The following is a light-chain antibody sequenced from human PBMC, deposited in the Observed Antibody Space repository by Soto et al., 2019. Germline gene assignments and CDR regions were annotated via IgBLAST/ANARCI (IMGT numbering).Light chain of an antibody. CDR1: QSVSSSY. J-gene: IGKJ2*01. CDR2: GAS. CDR3: QQYGSSLYT. Sequence: IVLTQSPGTLSLSPGERATLSCRASQSVSSSYLAWYQQKPGQAPRLLIYGASSRATGIPDRFSGSGSGTDFTLTISRLEPEEFAVYYCQQYGSSLYTFGQGTKLEIK. V-gene: IGKV3-20*01.